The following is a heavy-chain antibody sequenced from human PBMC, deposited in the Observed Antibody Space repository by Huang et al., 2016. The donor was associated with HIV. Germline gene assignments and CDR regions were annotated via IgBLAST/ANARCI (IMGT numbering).Heavy chain of an antibody. CDR3: AKGGYCRSDSCSYNWFDP. J-gene: IGHJ5*02. V-gene: IGHV1-3*01. D-gene: IGHD2-15*01. Sequence: QVQLVQSGAEVKKPGASVKVSCKASGYTFSSYAIHWVRQAPGQRLEWMGWINAGHGNTKVSQKFQDRVTITRDTSATTAYVELSSLRSEDTAVYYCAKGGYCRSDSCSYNWFDPWGQGTLVIVSS. CDR1: GYTFSSYA. CDR2: INAGHGNT.